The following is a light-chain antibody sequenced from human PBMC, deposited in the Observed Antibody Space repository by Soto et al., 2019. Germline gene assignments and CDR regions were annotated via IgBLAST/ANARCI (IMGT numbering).Light chain of an antibody. V-gene: IGLV8-61*01. Sequence: QTVVTQEPPFSVSPGGTVTLTCGLSSGSVSSGLYPSWYQQTPGQAPRTLIYSTNTRSSGVPDRFSGSILGSKAALTITGAQADDESDYYCVLYMGSGIWVFGGGTQLTVL. CDR1: SGSVSSGLY. CDR3: VLYMGSGIWV. CDR2: STN. J-gene: IGLJ7*01.